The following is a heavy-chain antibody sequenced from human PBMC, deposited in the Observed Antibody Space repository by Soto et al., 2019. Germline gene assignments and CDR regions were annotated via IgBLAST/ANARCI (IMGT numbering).Heavy chain of an antibody. J-gene: IGHJ6*02. V-gene: IGHV4-34*01. D-gene: IGHD1-26*01. CDR2: ISYRGST. CDR1: GVSLNGYS. CDR3: ARAPYSGHWNQPWQTPRRPGNYGMDV. Sequence: ESLSLACSVSGVSLNGYSWDWVRHPPGKGLEWIGGISYRGSTNYNPSLMSRVTISVDTSKNQFSLNLTSVTAADTGVYFCARAPYSGHWNQPWQTPRRPGNYGMDVWGQGTKVTVYS.